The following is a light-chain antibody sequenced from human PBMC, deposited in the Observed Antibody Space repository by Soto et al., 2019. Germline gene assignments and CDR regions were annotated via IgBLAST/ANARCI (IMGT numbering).Light chain of an antibody. CDR2: DAS. Sequence: IQLTQSPSSLSASVGDRVTITCRASQGISSYLGWYQQKPGKAPNLLIYDASTLHSGVPSGFRGGGSGTDFTLTISSLQHEDFATYYCQQVNVYPSTFGAGTKVDIK. V-gene: IGKV1-9*01. CDR3: QQVNVYPST. J-gene: IGKJ4*01. CDR1: QGISSY.